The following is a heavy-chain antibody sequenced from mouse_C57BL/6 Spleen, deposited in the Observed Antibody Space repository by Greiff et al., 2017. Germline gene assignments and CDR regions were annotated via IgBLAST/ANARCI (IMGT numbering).Heavy chain of an antibody. J-gene: IGHJ2*01. CDR2: ISDGGSYT. CDR1: GFTFSSYA. D-gene: IGHD1-2*01. V-gene: IGHV5-4*03. Sequence: EVKLVESGGGLVKPGGSLKLSCAASGFTFSSYAMSWVRQTPEKRLEWVATISDGGSYTYYPDNVKGRFTISRDNAKNNLYLQMSHLKSEDTAMYYCARGTGRYGCDYWGQGTTLTVSS. CDR3: ARGTGRYGCDY.